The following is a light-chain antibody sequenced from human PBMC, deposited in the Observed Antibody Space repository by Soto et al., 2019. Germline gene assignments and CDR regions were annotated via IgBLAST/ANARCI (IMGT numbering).Light chain of an antibody. J-gene: IGKJ5*01. Sequence: DIQMTQSPSTLSASVGDRVTLTCRASQSVSTWLAWYQQKPGKAPKLLIYKASSLESGVPSRFSGSGSGTEFTLTISSLQSEDFAVYYCQQYNNWPITFGQGTRLEIK. V-gene: IGKV1-5*03. CDR1: QSVSTW. CDR3: QQYNNWPIT. CDR2: KAS.